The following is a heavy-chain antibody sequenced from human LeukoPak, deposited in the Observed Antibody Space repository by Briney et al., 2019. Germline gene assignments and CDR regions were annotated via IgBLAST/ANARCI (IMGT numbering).Heavy chain of an antibody. CDR1: GFTFSDYY. CDR2: ISGSGGST. CDR3: ARPHGDYFDY. D-gene: IGHD4-17*01. J-gene: IGHJ4*02. Sequence: GGSLRLSCAASGFTFSDYYMSWIRQAPGKGLEWVSAISGSGGSTYYADSVKGRFTISRDNSKNTLYLQMNSLRAEDTAVYYCARPHGDYFDYWGQGTLVTAS. V-gene: IGHV3-23*01.